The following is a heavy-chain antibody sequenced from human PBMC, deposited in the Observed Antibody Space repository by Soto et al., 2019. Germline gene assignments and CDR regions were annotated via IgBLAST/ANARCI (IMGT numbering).Heavy chain of an antibody. CDR2: INAGNGNT. CDR1: GYTFTIYA. V-gene: IGHV1-3*01. Sequence: SVKVSCKASGYTFTIYAMHCVLQAPGQRLEWMGWINAGNGNTKYSQKFQGRVTITRDTSASTAYMELSSLRSEDTAVYYCARLSVNPLSDYWGQGTLVTVSS. CDR3: ARLSVNPLSDY. D-gene: IGHD4-17*01. J-gene: IGHJ4*02.